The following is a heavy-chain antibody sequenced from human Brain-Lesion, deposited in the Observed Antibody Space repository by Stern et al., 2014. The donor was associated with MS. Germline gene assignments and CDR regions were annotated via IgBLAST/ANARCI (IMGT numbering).Heavy chain of an antibody. CDR2: VNPNTGGT. CDR1: GYIFTGYY. D-gene: IGHD3-3*01. Sequence: QLVQSGAEVKKPGASVKVSCKTSGYIFTGYYIHWVRQAPGQGLEWMAWVNPNTGGTKYAKKFQGRVTMSRDTSISTAYVELSSLTSDDTAVYYCARDQRGITIFGVVTDYYYLGMDVWGQGTTVTVSS. CDR3: ARDQRGITIFGVVTDYYYLGMDV. V-gene: IGHV1-2*02. J-gene: IGHJ6*02.